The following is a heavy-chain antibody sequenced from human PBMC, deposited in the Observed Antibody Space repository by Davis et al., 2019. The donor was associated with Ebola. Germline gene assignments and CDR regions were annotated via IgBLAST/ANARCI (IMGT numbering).Heavy chain of an antibody. Sequence: PSETLSLTCTVSGGSISSYYWSWIRQPAGKGLEWIGRIYTSGSTNYNPSLKSRVTISLDTSMNQFSLKLSSVTAADTAVYYCARVEDVVVVSGARTFYFDSWGQGALVTVSS. J-gene: IGHJ4*02. V-gene: IGHV4-4*07. CDR2: IYTSGST. D-gene: IGHD2-15*01. CDR3: ARVEDVVVVSGARTFYFDS. CDR1: GGSISSYY.